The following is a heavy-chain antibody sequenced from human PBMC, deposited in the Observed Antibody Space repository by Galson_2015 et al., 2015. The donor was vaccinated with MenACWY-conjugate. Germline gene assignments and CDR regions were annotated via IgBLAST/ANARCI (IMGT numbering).Heavy chain of an antibody. V-gene: IGHV3-13*01. CDR3: AREVRDDYSSGWDLDY. CDR2: IGVGGDT. J-gene: IGHJ4*02. D-gene: IGHD6-19*01. Sequence: SLRLSCAASAFTFSYYDTHWVRQATGQGLEWVSAIGVGGDTYYLDSVKGRFTISRENAKNSLYLQMNSLRAEDTAVYYCAREVRDDYSSGWDLDYWGQGILVTVSS. CDR1: AFTFSYYD.